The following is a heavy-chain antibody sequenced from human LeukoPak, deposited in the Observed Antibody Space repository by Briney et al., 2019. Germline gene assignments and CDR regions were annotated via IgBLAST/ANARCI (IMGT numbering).Heavy chain of an antibody. CDR1: GGTFSSYA. V-gene: IGHV1-69*05. J-gene: IGHJ3*02. CDR3: ARNGDYVPDDAFDI. CDR2: IIPIFGTA. Sequence: SVKVSCKASGGTFSSYAISWVRRAPGQGLEWMGRIIPIFGTANYAQKFQGRVTITTDESTSTAYMELSSLRSEDTAVYYCARNGDYVPDDAFDIWGQGTMVTVSS. D-gene: IGHD4-17*01.